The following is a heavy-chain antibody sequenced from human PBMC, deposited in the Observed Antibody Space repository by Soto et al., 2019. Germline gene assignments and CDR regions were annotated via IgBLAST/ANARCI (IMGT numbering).Heavy chain of an antibody. V-gene: IGHV1-8*01. CDR3: ARGINYYGSGDDAFDI. CDR1: GYTFTSYD. CDR2: MNPNSGNT. J-gene: IGHJ3*02. D-gene: IGHD3-10*01. Sequence: QVQLVQSGAEVKKPGASVKVSCKASGYTFTSYDINWVRQATGQGLEWMGWMNPNSGNTGYAQKFQGRVTMTRNTPISTAYMELSSLRSEDTAMYYCARGINYYGSGDDAFDIWGQGTMVTVSS.